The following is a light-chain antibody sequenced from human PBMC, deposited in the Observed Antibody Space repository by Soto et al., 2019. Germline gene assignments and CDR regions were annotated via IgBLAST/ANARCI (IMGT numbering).Light chain of an antibody. CDR1: QILVDRDGNTY. Sequence: VVMTQSPLSLPVTLGQPASISCSSSQILVDRDGNTYFNWYQQRPGQPPRRLIYKVSYRDSGVPDRFSGSGSATDFTLKISRVEAEDVGFYYCMQGTLWPWTFGQGTKVDIK. CDR2: KVS. J-gene: IGKJ1*01. V-gene: IGKV2-30*01. CDR3: MQGTLWPWT.